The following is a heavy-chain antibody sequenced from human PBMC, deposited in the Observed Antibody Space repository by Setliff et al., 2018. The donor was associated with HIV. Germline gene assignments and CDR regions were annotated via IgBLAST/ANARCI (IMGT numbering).Heavy chain of an antibody. V-gene: IGHV3-23*01. D-gene: IGHD3-16*01. CDR2: TSGSGTST. CDR1: GFTFSSNA. CDR3: VRGPIHGGFDF. J-gene: IGHJ4*02. Sequence: GESLKISCAASGFTFSSNAMSWVRQAPGKGLERVSATSGSGTSTSYADSVKGRFTISRDNSKNMLYLQMNSLRAEDTAVYYCVRGPIHGGFDFWGQGILVTVSS.